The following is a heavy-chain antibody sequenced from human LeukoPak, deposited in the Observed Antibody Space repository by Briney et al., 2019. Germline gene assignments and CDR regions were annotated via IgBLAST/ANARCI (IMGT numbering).Heavy chain of an antibody. D-gene: IGHD2-2*02. V-gene: IGHV3-23*01. J-gene: IGHJ4*02. CDR2: ISGSGGST. CDR1: GFTFSSYA. CDR3: AKDLVVCSSTSCYTEDYFDY. Sequence: GGSLRLSCAASGFTFSSYAMSWVRQAPGKGLEWVSAISGSGGSTYYADSVKGRFTIPRDNSKNTLYLQMNSLRAEDTAVYYCAKDLVVCSSTSCYTEDYFDYWGQGTLVTVSS.